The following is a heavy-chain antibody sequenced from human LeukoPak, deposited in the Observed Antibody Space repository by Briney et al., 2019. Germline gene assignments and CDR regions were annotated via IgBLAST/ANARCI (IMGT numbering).Heavy chain of an antibody. CDR1: GDSVSRSDSY. CDR3: ARRRYYDSSGYLE. J-gene: IGHJ1*01. D-gene: IGHD3-22*01. Sequence: PSETLSLTCTIFGDSVSRSDSYWDWIRQPPGKGLEWIGTIYYSGRTYYSPSLKSRVTLPVHMSNKQFSLTLSSVSGADTALYFCARRRYYDSSGYLEWGQGTPVTVSS. CDR2: IYYSGRT. V-gene: IGHV4-39*01.